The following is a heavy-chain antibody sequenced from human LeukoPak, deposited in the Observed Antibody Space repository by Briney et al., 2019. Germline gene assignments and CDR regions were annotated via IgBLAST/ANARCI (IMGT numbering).Heavy chain of an antibody. J-gene: IGHJ4*02. CDR2: IWFDGSNQ. V-gene: IGHV3-33*01. CDR1: GFIFSNYG. D-gene: IGHD3-22*01. Sequence: GGSLRLSCAASGFIFSNYGMHWVRQAPGKGLGWVAVIWFDGSNQYHADAVKGRFTISRDNSKNTLYLQMSSLRAEDTALYYCARDDFAGDSSGYIDYWGQGTLVTVSS. CDR3: ARDDFAGDSSGYIDY.